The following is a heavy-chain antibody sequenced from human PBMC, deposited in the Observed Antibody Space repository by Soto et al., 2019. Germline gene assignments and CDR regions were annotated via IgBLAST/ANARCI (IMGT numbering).Heavy chain of an antibody. D-gene: IGHD3-10*01. CDR3: AKVGTMVRGARVDWFDP. CDR1: GFSFSDYS. J-gene: IGHJ5*02. Sequence: GGSLRLSCAASGFSFSDYSMNWVRQAPGKGLEWVAFISVSGSRTYYAESVKGRFTISKDNFKKTLYLQMNSLRAEDTAVYYCAKVGTMVRGARVDWFDPWGQGTLVTVSS. V-gene: IGHV3-23*01. CDR2: ISVSGSRT.